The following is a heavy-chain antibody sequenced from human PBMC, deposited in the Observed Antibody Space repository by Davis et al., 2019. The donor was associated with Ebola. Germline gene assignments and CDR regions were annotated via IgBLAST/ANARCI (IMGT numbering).Heavy chain of an antibody. CDR3: ARYGDYTSVDY. CDR2: IYYSGST. Sequence: MPSETLSLTCTVSGGSISSSSYYWGCIRQPPGKGLEWIGSIYYSGSTYYNPSLKSRVTISVDTSKNQFSLKLSSVTAADTAVYYCARYGDYTSVDYWGQGTLVTVSS. D-gene: IGHD4-17*01. J-gene: IGHJ4*02. CDR1: GGSISSSSYY. V-gene: IGHV4-39*01.